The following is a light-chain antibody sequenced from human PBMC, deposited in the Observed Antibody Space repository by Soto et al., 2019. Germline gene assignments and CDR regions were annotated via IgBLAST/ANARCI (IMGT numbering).Light chain of an antibody. V-gene: IGLV2-14*01. Sequence: LTQPASVSGSPGQSITISCTGTSSDVGGYNYVSWYQHHPGKAPKLMIYEVSNRPSGVSNRFSGSKSGNTASLTISGLQAEDEADYYCSSYTSSSTRVFGTGTKVTVL. CDR1: SSDVGGYNY. CDR3: SSYTSSSTRV. CDR2: EVS. J-gene: IGLJ1*01.